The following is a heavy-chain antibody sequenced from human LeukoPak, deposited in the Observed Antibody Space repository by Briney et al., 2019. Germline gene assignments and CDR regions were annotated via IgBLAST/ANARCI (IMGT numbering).Heavy chain of an antibody. CDR2: IYYSGST. CDR1: GDYISSGGYY. CDR3: ARDRDGYNYLDY. D-gene: IGHD5-12*01. Sequence: PSETLSLTCTVSGDYISSGGYYWSWIRQHPGKGLEWIGYIYYSGSTYYNPSLKSRVTVSVDTSKNQFSLKLSSVTAADTAVYYCARDRDGYNYLDYWGQGTLVTVSS. V-gene: IGHV4-31*03. J-gene: IGHJ4*02.